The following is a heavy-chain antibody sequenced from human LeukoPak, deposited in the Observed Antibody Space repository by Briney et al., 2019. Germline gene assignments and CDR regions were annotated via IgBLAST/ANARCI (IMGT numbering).Heavy chain of an antibody. J-gene: IGHJ4*02. Sequence: GGSLRLSCAASGLTFHDYAMHWVRQAPGKGLEWVSGISWNSGSIGYADSVKGRFTISRDNAKNSLYLQMNSLRAEDTALYYCASDPMGTVTTVFFDYWGQGTLVTVSS. CDR1: GLTFHDYA. CDR2: ISWNSGSI. CDR3: ASDPMGTVTTVFFDY. V-gene: IGHV3-9*01. D-gene: IGHD4-17*01.